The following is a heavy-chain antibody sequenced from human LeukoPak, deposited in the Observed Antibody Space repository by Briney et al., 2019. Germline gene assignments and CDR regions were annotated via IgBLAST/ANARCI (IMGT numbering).Heavy chain of an antibody. Sequence: SETLSLTCTVSGGSISSYYWSWIRQPAGKGLEWIGRIYTSGGTNYNPSLKSRVTMSVDTSKNQFSLKLSSVTAADTAVYYCARDSGSWDSSGNIFEYFDYWGQGTLVTVSS. D-gene: IGHD3-22*01. J-gene: IGHJ4*02. CDR1: GGSISSYY. CDR3: ARDSGSWDSSGNIFEYFDY. CDR2: IYTSGGT. V-gene: IGHV4-4*07.